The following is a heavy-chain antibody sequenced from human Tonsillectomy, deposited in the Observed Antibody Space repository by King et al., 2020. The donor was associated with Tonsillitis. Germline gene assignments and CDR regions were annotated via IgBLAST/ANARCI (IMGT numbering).Heavy chain of an antibody. CDR3: ARGNWNDGWFDP. CDR1: GGSISSYY. D-gene: IGHD1-1*01. J-gene: IGHJ5*02. CDR2: IYYSGST. V-gene: IGHV4-59*01. Sequence: QLQESGPGLVKPSETLSLTCTVSGGSISSYYWSWIRQPPGKGLEWIGYIYYSGSTNYNPSLKSRVSISVDTSKKRFSLKLSSVTAADTAVYYCARGNWNDGWFDPWGQGTLVTVSS.